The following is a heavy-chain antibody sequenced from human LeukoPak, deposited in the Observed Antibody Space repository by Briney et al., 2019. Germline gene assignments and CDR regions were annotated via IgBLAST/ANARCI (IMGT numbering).Heavy chain of an antibody. CDR3: ARDGGRWLQLVPY. J-gene: IGHJ4*02. Sequence: SETLSLTCTVSGGSISSSSYYWGWIRQPPGKGLEWIGSIYYSGSTYYNPSLKSRVTISVDTSKNQFSLKLSSVTAADTAVYYCARDGGRWLQLVPYWGQGTLVTVSS. V-gene: IGHV4-39*07. D-gene: IGHD5-24*01. CDR2: IYYSGST. CDR1: GGSISSSSYY.